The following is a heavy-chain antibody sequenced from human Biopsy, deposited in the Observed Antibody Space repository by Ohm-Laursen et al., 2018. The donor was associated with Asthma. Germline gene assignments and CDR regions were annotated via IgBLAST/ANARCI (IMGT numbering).Heavy chain of an antibody. V-gene: IGHV3-53*01. CDR2: IYSGGTS. D-gene: IGHD1-7*01. Sequence: SLRLSCAASGFAVSRDYMFWVRQAPGKGLEWVSVIYSGGTSHTADSVRGRFTISRDYSKNTLYLQMHSLRAEDKAVYYCAKDGRGGTPDNWFDPWGQGTLVTVSS. CDR3: AKDGRGGTPDNWFDP. J-gene: IGHJ5*02. CDR1: GFAVSRDY.